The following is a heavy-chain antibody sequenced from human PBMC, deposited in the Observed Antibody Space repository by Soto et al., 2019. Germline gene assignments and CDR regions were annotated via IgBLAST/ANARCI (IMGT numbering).Heavy chain of an antibody. J-gene: IGHJ4*02. CDR1: GGTFSSYA. D-gene: IGHD1-26*01. V-gene: IGHV1-69*12. CDR2: IIPIFGTA. CDR3: ARDEGSYYERYYFDY. Sequence: QVQLVQSGAEVKKPGSSVKVSCKASGGTFSSYAISWVRQAPGQGLEWMGGIIPIFGTANYAQKFQGRVTSTADEPTSTGYMELSSLRSEDTAVYYCARDEGSYYERYYFDYWGRGTLVTVSS.